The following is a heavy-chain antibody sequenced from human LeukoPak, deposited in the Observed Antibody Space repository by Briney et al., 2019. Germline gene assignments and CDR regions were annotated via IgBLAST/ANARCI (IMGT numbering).Heavy chain of an antibody. J-gene: IGHJ4*02. V-gene: IGHV3-48*02. CDR3: AREGSYSSSWYLDY. Sequence: GGSLRLSCVGSGFTFSRYWLNWVRQAPGKGLEWVSYISSSSSTIYYADSVKGRFTISRDNAKNSLYLQMNSLRDEDTAVYYCAREGSYSSSWYLDYWGQGTLVTVSS. CDR1: GFTFSRYW. CDR2: ISSSSSTI. D-gene: IGHD6-13*01.